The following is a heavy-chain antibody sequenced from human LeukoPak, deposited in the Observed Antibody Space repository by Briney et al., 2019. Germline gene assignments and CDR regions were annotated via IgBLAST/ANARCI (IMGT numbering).Heavy chain of an antibody. CDR1: GGSFSGHY. V-gene: IGHV4-34*01. Sequence: SETLSLTCAVYGGSFSGHYWSWIRQPPGKGLEWIGEINHSGSTNYNPSLKSRVIISVDTSKNQFSLKLSSVTAADTAVYYCASYYDSSGYLGYNWFDPWGQGTLVTVSS. D-gene: IGHD3-22*01. J-gene: IGHJ5*02. CDR3: ASYYDSSGYLGYNWFDP. CDR2: INHSGST.